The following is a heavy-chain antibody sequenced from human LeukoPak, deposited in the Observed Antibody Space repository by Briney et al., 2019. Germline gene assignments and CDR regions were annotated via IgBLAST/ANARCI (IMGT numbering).Heavy chain of an antibody. CDR1: GYSFTSYW. CDR2: IYPGDSDT. V-gene: IGHV5-51*01. D-gene: IGHD2-2*01. CDR3: ARGGIYCSSTSCPNWFDP. Sequence: GESLKISCKGSGYSFTSYWIGWVRQMPGKGLEWMGIIYPGDSDTRYSPSFQGQVAISADKSISTAYLQWSSLKASDTAMYYCARGGIYCSSTSCPNWFDPWGQGTLVTVSS. J-gene: IGHJ5*02.